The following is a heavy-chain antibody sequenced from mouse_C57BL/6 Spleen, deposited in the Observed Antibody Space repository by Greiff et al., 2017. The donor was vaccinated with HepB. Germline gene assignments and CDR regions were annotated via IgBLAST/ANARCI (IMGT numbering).Heavy chain of an antibody. CDR1: GYTFTSYW. J-gene: IGHJ2*01. V-gene: IGHV1-52*01. D-gene: IGHD2-2*01. CDR2: IDPSDSET. Sequence: VQLQQPGAELVRPGSSVKLSCKASGYTFTSYWMHWVKQRPIQGLEWIGNIDPSDSETHYNQKFKDKATLTEDKSSSTAYMQLSSLTSEDSAVYYCARVVTTGGDFDYWGQGTTLTVSS. CDR3: ARVVTTGGDFDY.